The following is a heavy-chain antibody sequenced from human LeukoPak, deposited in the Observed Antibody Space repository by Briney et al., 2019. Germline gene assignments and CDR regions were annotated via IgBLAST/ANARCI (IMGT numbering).Heavy chain of an antibody. CDR2: IYSGGST. D-gene: IGHD1-7*01. CDR3: VRGVGVSRFNYLDP. CDR1: GFTVSNNY. J-gene: IGHJ5*02. Sequence: PGGSLRLSCAASGFTVSNNYMNCVRQAPGHRLERSSVIYSGGSTYYADSVKGRFTISRDNSKNTLYLHMNSLRDDDTAVYYCVRGVGVSRFNYLDPWGQGTLVIVSS. V-gene: IGHV3-53*01.